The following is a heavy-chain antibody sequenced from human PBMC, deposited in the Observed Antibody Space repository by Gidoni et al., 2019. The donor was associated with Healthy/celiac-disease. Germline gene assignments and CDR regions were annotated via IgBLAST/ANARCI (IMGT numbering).Heavy chain of an antibody. CDR3: ARENYDILTGWFDP. CDR1: GGSISSYY. CDR2: IYTSGST. Sequence: QVQLQESGPGLVKPSETLSLNCTVSGGSISSYYWSWIRQPAGKGLEWIGRIYTSGSTNYNPSLKSRVTMSVDTSKNQFSLKLSSVTAADTAVYYCARENYDILTGWFDPWGQGTLVTVSS. D-gene: IGHD3-9*01. V-gene: IGHV4-4*07. J-gene: IGHJ5*02.